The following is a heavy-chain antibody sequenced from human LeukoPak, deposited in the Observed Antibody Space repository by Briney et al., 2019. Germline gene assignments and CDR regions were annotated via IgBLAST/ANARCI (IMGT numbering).Heavy chain of an antibody. CDR2: ISSSGSTT. J-gene: IGHJ4*02. V-gene: IGHV3-11*01. D-gene: IGHD6-25*01. Sequence: KSGGSLRLSCAASGFTFSDYYMTWIRQAPGKGLEWVSYISSSGSTTHYADSVKGRFTISRDNAKNSLSVQMNNLRAEDTAVYYCARVPRSGGSIDYWGQGTLVTVSS. CDR3: ARVPRSGGSIDY. CDR1: GFTFSDYY.